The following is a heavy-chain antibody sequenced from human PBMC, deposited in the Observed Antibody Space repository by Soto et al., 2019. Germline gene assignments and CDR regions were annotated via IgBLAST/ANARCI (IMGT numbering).Heavy chain of an antibody. CDR3: ARAGGTTVTGLWHFDS. D-gene: IGHD4-17*01. CDR1: GFTFNTYS. CDR2: IWYDGTQK. V-gene: IGHV3-33*01. J-gene: IGHJ4*02. Sequence: QVQLDESGGGVVQPGRSLRLSCEASGFTFNTYSMHWVRQPPGKGLEWLAAIWYDGTQKYYADSVKGRFIISRDNAMKTLYLEMKSLRAEDTAVYYCARAGGTTVTGLWHFDSWGQGTLVTVSS.